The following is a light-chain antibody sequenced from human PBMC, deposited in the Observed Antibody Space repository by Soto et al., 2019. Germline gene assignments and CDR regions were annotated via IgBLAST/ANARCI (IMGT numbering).Light chain of an antibody. CDR3: QQYGSSWWT. J-gene: IGKJ1*01. Sequence: DIVLTQSPGTLSLSPGEGATLSCRASQSVSSSYLAWYQQKPGQAPRLLIYGASSRATGIPDRFSGSGSGTDFTLTISRLEPEDFAVYYCQQYGSSWWTFGQGTKVDIK. CDR2: GAS. CDR1: QSVSSSY. V-gene: IGKV3-20*01.